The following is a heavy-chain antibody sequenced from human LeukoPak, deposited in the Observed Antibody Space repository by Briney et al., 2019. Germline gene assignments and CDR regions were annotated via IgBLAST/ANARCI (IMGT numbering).Heavy chain of an antibody. Sequence: PGGSLRLSCAASGFTFSSYAMSWVRQAPGKGLEWVSAISGSGGSTYYADSVKGRFTISRDNSKNTLYLQMNSLRAEDTAVYYCAKGPRSSGHLSSPIGYWGQGTLVTVSS. J-gene: IGHJ4*02. V-gene: IGHV3-23*01. CDR2: ISGSGGST. CDR3: AKGPRSSGHLSSPIGY. D-gene: IGHD3-10*01. CDR1: GFTFSSYA.